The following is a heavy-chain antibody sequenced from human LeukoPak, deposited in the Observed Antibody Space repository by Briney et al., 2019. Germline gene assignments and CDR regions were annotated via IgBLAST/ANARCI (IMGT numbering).Heavy chain of an antibody. CDR2: ISAYNGNT. CDR3: ARYDYGDPHIDY. J-gene: IGHJ4*02. Sequence: ASVKVSCKASGGTFSNYAVSWVRQAPGQGLEWMGWISAYNGNTNYAQKLQGRVTMTTDTSTSTAYMELRSLRSDDTAVYYCARYDYGDPHIDYWGQGTLVTVSS. D-gene: IGHD4-17*01. V-gene: IGHV1-18*01. CDR1: GGTFSNYA.